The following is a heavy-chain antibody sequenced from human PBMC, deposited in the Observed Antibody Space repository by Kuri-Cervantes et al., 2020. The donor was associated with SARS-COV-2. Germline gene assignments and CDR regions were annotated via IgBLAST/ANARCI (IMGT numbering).Heavy chain of an antibody. CDR1: GFTFSSYS. J-gene: IGHJ4*02. CDR3: ARGIWGIQYYFDY. V-gene: IGHV3-21*01. CDR2: ISSSSSYI. Sequence: GESLKISCAASGFTFSSYSMNWVRQAPGKGLEWVSSISSSSSYIYYADSVKGRFTISRDNAKNSLYLQMNSLRAEDTAVYYCARGIWGIQYYFDYWGQGTLVTVSS. D-gene: IGHD7-27*01.